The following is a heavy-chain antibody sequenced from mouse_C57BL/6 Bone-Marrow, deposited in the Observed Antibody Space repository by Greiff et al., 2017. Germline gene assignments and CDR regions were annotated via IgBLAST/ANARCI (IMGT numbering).Heavy chain of an antibody. Sequence: EVKLVESGGGLVKPGGSLKLSCAASGFTFSSYAMSWVRQTPEKRLEWVATISDGGSYTYYPDNVKGRFTISRDNAKNNLYLQMSHLQSEDTAMYYCARDDYGIWYFDVWGTGTTVTVSS. D-gene: IGHD2-4*01. J-gene: IGHJ1*03. CDR1: GFTFSSYA. CDR3: ARDDYGIWYFDV. V-gene: IGHV5-4*01. CDR2: ISDGGSYT.